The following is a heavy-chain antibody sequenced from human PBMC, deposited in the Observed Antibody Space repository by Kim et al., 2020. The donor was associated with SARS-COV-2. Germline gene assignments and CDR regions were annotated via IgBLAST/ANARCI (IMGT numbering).Heavy chain of an antibody. CDR1: GFTFSNYA. CDR2: ISGSGGST. CDR3: AKDEVTMVRGVMPI. D-gene: IGHD3-10*01. V-gene: IGHV3-23*01. Sequence: GGSLRLSCAASGFTFSNYAMTWVRQVPGKGLELVSAISGSGGSTYYADSVKGRFTISRDNSKNTLYLQMNSLRAEDTAIYYCAKDEVTMVRGVMPIWGQGPLVTVSS. J-gene: IGHJ4*02.